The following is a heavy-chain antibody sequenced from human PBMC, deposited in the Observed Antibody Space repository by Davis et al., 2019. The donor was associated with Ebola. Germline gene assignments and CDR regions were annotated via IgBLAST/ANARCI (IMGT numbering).Heavy chain of an antibody. J-gene: IGHJ5*02. Sequence: ASVKVSCKASGFILTNYAIHWVRQAPGQRLEWMGWVHGGNGNTKYSQRFQGRVTITRDTSASTAYMELSSLRSEDTAVYYCARGRDYYDSSGYSPFSWFHPWGQGTLVLVSS. V-gene: IGHV1-3*01. D-gene: IGHD3-22*01. CDR3: ARGRDYYDSSGYSPFSWFHP. CDR2: VHGGNGNT. CDR1: GFILTNYA.